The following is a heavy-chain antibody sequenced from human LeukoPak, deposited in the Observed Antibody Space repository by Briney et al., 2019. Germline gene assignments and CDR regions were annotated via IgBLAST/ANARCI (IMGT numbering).Heavy chain of an antibody. CDR2: ISGSGGST. CDR1: GFTFSSYA. Sequence: GGSLRLSCAASGFTFSSYAMSWVRQAPGKGLEWVSAISGSGGSTYYADSVKGRFTISRDNSKNTLYLQMNSLRAEDTAVYYCAKGAYYTDGVCYAGGYNWFDPWGQGTLVTVSS. D-gene: IGHD2-8*01. J-gene: IGHJ5*02. V-gene: IGHV3-23*01. CDR3: AKGAYYTDGVCYAGGYNWFDP.